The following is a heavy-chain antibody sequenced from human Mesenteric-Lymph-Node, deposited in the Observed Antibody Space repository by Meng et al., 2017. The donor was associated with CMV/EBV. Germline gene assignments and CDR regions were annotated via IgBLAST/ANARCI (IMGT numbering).Heavy chain of an antibody. CDR1: GGSFSGYF. Sequence: VPLRQWGAGLLKPSETLSVTCAVYGGSFSGYFWNWIRQSPEKGLEWIGEINHSGSTTYNPSFTSRIIISVDTSTNQISLNMSSVTAADTAVYYCARGSSYDILTGYFDYWGQGALVTVSS. CDR3: ARGSSYDILTGYFDY. D-gene: IGHD3-9*01. CDR2: INHSGST. J-gene: IGHJ4*02. V-gene: IGHV4-34*01.